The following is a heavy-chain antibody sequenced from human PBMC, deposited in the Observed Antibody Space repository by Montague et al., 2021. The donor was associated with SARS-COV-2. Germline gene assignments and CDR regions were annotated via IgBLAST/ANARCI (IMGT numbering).Heavy chain of an antibody. J-gene: IGHJ6*02. V-gene: IGHV4-39*01. CDR2: IYCSGST. D-gene: IGHD6-13*01. Sequence: SETLSLTCTVSGGSISSSSYYWGWIRQPPGKGLEWIGSIYCSGSTYYNPSLKSRVTISVDTSKNQFSLKLSSVTAADTAVYYCGRQGSSSSWYGGYYYGMDVWGQGTTVTVSS. CDR1: GGSISSSSYY. CDR3: GRQGSSSSWYGGYYYGMDV.